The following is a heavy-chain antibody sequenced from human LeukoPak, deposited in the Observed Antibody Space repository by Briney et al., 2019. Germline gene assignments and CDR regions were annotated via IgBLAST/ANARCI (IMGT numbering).Heavy chain of an antibody. Sequence: PSETLSLTCTVSGGSISTYYWSWIRQSPGKGLEWIGYIYYSGSTNYNPSLRSRVTISVDTSKDQFSLKLSSVTAADTAVYYCARVDYSGYDTRGWFDPWGQGMLVTVSS. CDR1: GGSISTYY. CDR2: IYYSGST. CDR3: ARVDYSGYDTRGWFDP. J-gene: IGHJ5*02. V-gene: IGHV4-59*01. D-gene: IGHD5-12*01.